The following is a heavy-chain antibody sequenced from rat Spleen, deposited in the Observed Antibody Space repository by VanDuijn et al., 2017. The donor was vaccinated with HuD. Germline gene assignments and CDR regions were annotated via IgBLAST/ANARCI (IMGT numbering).Heavy chain of an antibody. CDR1: GFTFSTYD. D-gene: IGHD1-7*01. CDR3: SRPSYGYPFAY. Sequence: EVQLVESGGGFVQPGRSMELSCVVSGFTFSTYDMAWVRQAPKKGLEWVATITYDGSSTYYRDSVKGRFTISRDNAKSTLYLQMDSLRSEDTATYFCSRPSYGYPFAYWGQGTLVTVSS. CDR2: ITYDGSST. V-gene: IGHV5-7*01. J-gene: IGHJ3*01.